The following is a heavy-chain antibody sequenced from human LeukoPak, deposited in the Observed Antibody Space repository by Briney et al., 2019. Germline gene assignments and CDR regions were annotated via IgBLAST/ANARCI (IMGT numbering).Heavy chain of an antibody. V-gene: IGHV1-3*01. Sequence: GASVKVSCKASGYTFTSYAMHWVRQAPGQRLEWMGWINAGNGNTKYSQKFQGRVTITRDTSASTAYMELSRLRSDDTAVYYCARDLPIVVVPAAIGYWGQGTLVTVSS. D-gene: IGHD2-2*01. CDR3: ARDLPIVVVPAAIGY. J-gene: IGHJ4*02. CDR2: INAGNGNT. CDR1: GYTFTSYA.